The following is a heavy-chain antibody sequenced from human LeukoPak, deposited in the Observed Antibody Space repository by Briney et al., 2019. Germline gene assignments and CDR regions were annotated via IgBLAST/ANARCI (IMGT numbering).Heavy chain of an antibody. D-gene: IGHD3-10*01. Sequence: GGSLRLSCAASGFTFSSYSMNWVRQAPGKGLEWVSYISSSSSTIYYADSVRGRFTISRDNAKNSLYLQMNSLRAEDTAVYYCARMGSPWYYYGMDVWGQGTTVTVSS. CDR3: ARMGSPWYYYGMDV. V-gene: IGHV3-48*04. CDR2: ISSSSSTI. CDR1: GFTFSSYS. J-gene: IGHJ6*02.